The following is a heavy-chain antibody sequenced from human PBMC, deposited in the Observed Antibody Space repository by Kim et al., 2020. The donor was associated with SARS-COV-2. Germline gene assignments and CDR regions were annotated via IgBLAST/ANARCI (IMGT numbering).Heavy chain of an antibody. CDR3: ARGASSFGY. V-gene: IGHV4-59*13. Sequence: SETLSLTCTVSAGSISSYYWTWIRQPPGKGLEWIGYIYYTGDTHYNPSLESRVTISVDTSKNQFSLKLSSVTAADTAVYYCARGASSFGYWGQGTLVTVSS. D-gene: IGHD6-6*01. CDR2: IYYTGDT. CDR1: AGSISSYY. J-gene: IGHJ4*02.